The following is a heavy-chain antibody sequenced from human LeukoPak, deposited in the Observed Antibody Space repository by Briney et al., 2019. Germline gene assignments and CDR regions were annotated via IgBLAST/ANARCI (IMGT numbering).Heavy chain of an antibody. CDR3: AKEMESSTWYIDF. Sequence: PGGSLRLSCAASGFTFSNYAMNWVRQATGKGLEWVSAISASGGSRFYTDSVKGRFTISRDNSKDTLFLQMNILTVEDTAVYYCAKEMESSTWYIDFWGQGTLVSVSS. CDR1: GFTFSNYA. D-gene: IGHD6-13*01. V-gene: IGHV3-23*01. J-gene: IGHJ4*02. CDR2: ISASGGSR.